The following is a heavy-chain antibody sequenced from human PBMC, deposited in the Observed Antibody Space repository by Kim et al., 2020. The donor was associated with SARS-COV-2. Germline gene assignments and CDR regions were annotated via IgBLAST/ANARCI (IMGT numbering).Heavy chain of an antibody. Sequence: ASVKVSCKASGYTFTSYGVSWVRQAPGQGLEWVVWISANNGDTHYAQKLQGRVTLTTETSTTTSYMELRSLGSDDTAVYYCVRKQQWMAPDYWGQGTLVTVSS. CDR1: GYTFTSYG. D-gene: IGHD6-19*01. CDR3: VRKQQWMAPDY. CDR2: ISANNGDT. J-gene: IGHJ4*02. V-gene: IGHV1-18*01.